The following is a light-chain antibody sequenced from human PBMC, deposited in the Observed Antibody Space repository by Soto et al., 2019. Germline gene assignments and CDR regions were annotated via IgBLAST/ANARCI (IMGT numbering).Light chain of an antibody. Sequence: QSVLTQPASVSGSPGQSITISCTGTSSDVGGYNYVSWYQQHPGKAPKLVIYEVSNRPPGVSNRFSGSKSGNTASLTISGLQAEDEADYYCSSYTSSSTLYVFGTGTKVTVL. CDR3: SSYTSSSTLYV. V-gene: IGLV2-14*01. J-gene: IGLJ1*01. CDR1: SSDVGGYNY. CDR2: EVS.